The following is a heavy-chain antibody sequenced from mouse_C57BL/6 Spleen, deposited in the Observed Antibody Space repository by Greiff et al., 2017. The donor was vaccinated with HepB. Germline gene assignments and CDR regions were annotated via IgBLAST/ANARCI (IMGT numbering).Heavy chain of an antibody. CDR1: GYTFTSYW. J-gene: IGHJ2*01. CDR2: IDPSDSYT. CDR3: ARLGIAITTVVALNYFDD. V-gene: IGHV1-69*01. D-gene: IGHD1-1*01. Sequence: QVQLQQPGAELVMPGASVKLSCKASGYTFTSYWMHWVKQRPGQGLEWIGEIDPSDSYTNYNQKFKGKSTLTVDKSSSTAYMQLSSLTSEDSAVYYCARLGIAITTVVALNYFDDWGQGTTLTVSS.